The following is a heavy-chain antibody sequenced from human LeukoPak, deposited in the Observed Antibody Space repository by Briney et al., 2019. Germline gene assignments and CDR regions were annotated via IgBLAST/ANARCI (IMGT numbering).Heavy chain of an antibody. D-gene: IGHD6-13*01. J-gene: IGHJ4*02. CDR1: GYTFTSYD. V-gene: IGHV1-2*02. CDR3: ARDLAAAGTGLFDY. Sequence: ASVKVSCKASGYTFTSYDINWVRQATGQGLEWMGWMNPNSGGTNYAQKFQGRVTMTRDTSISTAYMELSRLRSDDTAVYYCARDLAAAGTGLFDYWGQGTLVTVSS. CDR2: MNPNSGGT.